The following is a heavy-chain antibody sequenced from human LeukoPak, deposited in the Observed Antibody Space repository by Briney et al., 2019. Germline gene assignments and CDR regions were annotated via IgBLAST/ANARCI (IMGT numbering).Heavy chain of an antibody. V-gene: IGHV3-23*01. CDR3: AKTTIGYSSGRFPGWPVDY. D-gene: IGHD6-19*01. Sequence: GGSLRLSCAASGFTFNSYAVYWVRQAPGKGLEWVSGIVGSGGSTYYAESVRGRFTISRDNSKNTVYMQMNSLRDEDTAVYYCAKTTIGYSSGRFPGWPVDYWGQGTLVTVSS. J-gene: IGHJ4*02. CDR2: IVGSGGST. CDR1: GFTFNSYA.